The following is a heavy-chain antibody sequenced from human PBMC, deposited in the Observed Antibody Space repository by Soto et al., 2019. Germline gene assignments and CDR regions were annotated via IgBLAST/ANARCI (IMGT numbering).Heavy chain of an antibody. CDR1: GFTFSSYG. CDR3: AKTGRSWYPHYYYMAV. J-gene: IGHJ6*03. CDR2: ISYDGSNK. V-gene: IGHV3-30*18. Sequence: PGGSLRLSCAASGFTFSSYGMHWVRQAPGKGLEWVAVISYDGSNKYYADSVKGRFTISRDNSKNTLYLQMNSLRAEDTAVYYCAKTGRSWYPHYYYMAVWGKGTTVTVSS. D-gene: IGHD6-13*01.